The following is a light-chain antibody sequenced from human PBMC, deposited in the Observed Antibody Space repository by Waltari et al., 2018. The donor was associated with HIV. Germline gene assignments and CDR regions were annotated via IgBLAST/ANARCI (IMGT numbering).Light chain of an antibody. CDR3: QQYDVSRT. Sequence: EIVLTQSPAPLSLSPGERATLSCRASQSVSSRYLAWYQQKPGQAPRLVIYNVSKRATGIPDRFTGSGSGTDFTLTINSLEPEDFAVYFCQQYDVSRTFGQGTKVEVK. V-gene: IGKV3-20*01. CDR2: NVS. CDR1: QSVSSRY. J-gene: IGKJ1*01.